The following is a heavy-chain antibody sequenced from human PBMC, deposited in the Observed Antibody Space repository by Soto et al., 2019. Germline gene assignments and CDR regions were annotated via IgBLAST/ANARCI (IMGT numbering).Heavy chain of an antibody. CDR1: GFTFSSYS. D-gene: IGHD7-27*01. CDR3: ARDLGTSGVPYYFDY. J-gene: IGHJ4*02. V-gene: IGHV3-21*01. CDR2: ISSSSSYI. Sequence: GGSLRLYCAASGFTFSSYSMNWVRQAPGKGLEWVSSISSSSSYIYYADSVKGRFTISRDNAKNSLYLQMNSLRAEDTAVYYCARDLGTSGVPYYFDYWGQGTLVTVSS.